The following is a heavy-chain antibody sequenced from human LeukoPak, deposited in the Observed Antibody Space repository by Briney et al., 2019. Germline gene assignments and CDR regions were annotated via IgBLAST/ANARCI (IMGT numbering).Heavy chain of an antibody. V-gene: IGHV3-30*18. CDR3: AKEGTARASSYFDY. CDR1: GFTFSSYG. CDR2: ISHDGTVQ. D-gene: IGHD5-18*01. Sequence: GESLRLSCAASGFTFSSYGMQWVRQAPGKGLEWVAVISHDGTVQHYADSVKGRFTISRDNSDNTLYLQMNSLRDEDTAMYYCAKEGTARASSYFDYWGQGTLITVSS. J-gene: IGHJ4*02.